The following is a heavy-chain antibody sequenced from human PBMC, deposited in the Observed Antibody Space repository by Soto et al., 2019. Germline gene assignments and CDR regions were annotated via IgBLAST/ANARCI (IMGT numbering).Heavy chain of an antibody. J-gene: IGHJ3*02. V-gene: IGHV3-23*01. CDR1: GFTFSIYA. D-gene: IGHD3-22*01. Sequence: GGSLRLSCAASGFTFSIYAMSLVRQSPGKGLAWVSAISVSGGSTYYADSVKGRFTISRDNSKKTLYLQMNSLRDEDTAVYYCARKMYYYDSSVNHAFDSWRQGSMGTVAS. CDR2: ISVSGGST. CDR3: ARKMYYYDSSVNHAFDS.